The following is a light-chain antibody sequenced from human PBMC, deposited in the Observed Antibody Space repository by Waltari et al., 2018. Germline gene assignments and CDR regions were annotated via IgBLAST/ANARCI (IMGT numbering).Light chain of an antibody. CDR2: WAS. Sequence: IVMTQSPDSLAVSLGERATINCKSSQTVLYSSNNKNYLAWYQQKPRQPPKLLIYWASTRESGVPDRFSGSGSGTDFTLTISSLQAEDVAVYYCHQHHTTPWTFGQGTEVEI. V-gene: IGKV4-1*01. CDR1: QTVLYSSNNKNY. J-gene: IGKJ1*01. CDR3: HQHHTTPWT.